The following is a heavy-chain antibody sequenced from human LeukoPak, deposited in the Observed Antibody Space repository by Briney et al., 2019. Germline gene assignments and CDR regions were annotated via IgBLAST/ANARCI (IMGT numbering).Heavy chain of an antibody. V-gene: IGHV3-7*01. CDR3: AKSGSHFVFDY. D-gene: IGHD1-26*01. CDR2: IDPDGSEK. Sequence: GGSLRVSCEASGFYFSKFWMSWVRQAPGKGLEWVANIDPDGSEKYYVDSVKGRFTVSRDNAKNSLYLQMNSLSPEDTAVYHCAKSGSHFVFDYWGQGTLVTVSS. J-gene: IGHJ4*02. CDR1: GFYFSKFW.